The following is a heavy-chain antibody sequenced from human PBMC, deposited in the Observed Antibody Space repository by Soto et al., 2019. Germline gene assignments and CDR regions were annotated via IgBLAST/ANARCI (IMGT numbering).Heavy chain of an antibody. CDR2: ISGSGGST. CDR1: GFTFSSYA. CDR3: AKSPSRTMIVVDAFDY. J-gene: IGHJ4*02. Sequence: EVQLLESGGGLVQPGGSLRLSCAASGFTFSSYAMSWVRQAPGKGLEWVSAISGSGGSTYYADSVKGRFTISRDNSKNTLYLQMNSLRAEDTAVYYCAKSPSRTMIVVDAFDYWGQGTLVTVSS. D-gene: IGHD3-22*01. V-gene: IGHV3-23*01.